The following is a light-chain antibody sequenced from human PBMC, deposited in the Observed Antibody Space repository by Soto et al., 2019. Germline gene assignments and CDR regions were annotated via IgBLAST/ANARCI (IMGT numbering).Light chain of an antibody. V-gene: IGLV2-11*01. CDR1: SSDVGGYNY. CDR3: CSYAGSYTWV. J-gene: IGLJ2*01. Sequence: QSALPQPRSVSGSPGQSVTLSCTGTSSDVGGYNYVSWYQQHPGKAPKLMIYDVSKRPSGVPDRFSGSKSGNTASLTISGLQAEDEADYYCCSYAGSYTWVFGGGTKVTVL. CDR2: DVS.